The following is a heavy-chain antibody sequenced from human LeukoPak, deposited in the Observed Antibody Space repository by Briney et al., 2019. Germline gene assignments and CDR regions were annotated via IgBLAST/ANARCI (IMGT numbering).Heavy chain of an antibody. CDR2: IYYSGST. CDR1: GGSISSGDYY. D-gene: IGHD3-3*01. V-gene: IGHV4-30-4*08. Sequence: SETLSLTCTVSGGSISSGDYYWSWIRQPPGKGLEWIGYIYYSGSTYYNPSLKSRVTISVDTSKNQFSLELSSVTAADTAVYYCASVHSHFGVVGAFDIWGQGTMVTVSS. CDR3: ASVHSHFGVVGAFDI. J-gene: IGHJ3*02.